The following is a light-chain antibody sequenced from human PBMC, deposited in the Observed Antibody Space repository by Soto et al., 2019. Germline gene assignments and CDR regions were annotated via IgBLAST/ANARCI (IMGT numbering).Light chain of an antibody. CDR2: AAS. CDR1: QGIKND. V-gene: IGKV1-6*01. CDR3: QKYNSAPLT. J-gene: IGKJ5*01. Sequence: AIQMTQSPSSLSASIGDRVTITCRASQGIKNDLGWYQQKPGKAPKLLIYAASSLQSGVPSRFSGSGSGTDFTLTISSLQPEDVATYYCQKYNSAPLTFGQGTRLEIK.